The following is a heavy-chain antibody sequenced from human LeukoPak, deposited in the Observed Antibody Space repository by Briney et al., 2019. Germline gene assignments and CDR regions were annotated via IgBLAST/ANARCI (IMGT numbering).Heavy chain of an antibody. J-gene: IGHJ4*02. CDR2: ISYDGKNK. CDR3: AKDLYYDSSGPFDY. Sequence: QPGGSLRLSSVPSGFSFSNYGMHWVRQAPGKGLEWVAVISYDGKNKYYADSVKGRFTISRDNSKNTLYLQMNSLRAKDTAVYYCAKDLYYDSSGPFDYWGQGTLVTVSS. D-gene: IGHD3-22*01. V-gene: IGHV3-30*18. CDR1: GFSFSNYG.